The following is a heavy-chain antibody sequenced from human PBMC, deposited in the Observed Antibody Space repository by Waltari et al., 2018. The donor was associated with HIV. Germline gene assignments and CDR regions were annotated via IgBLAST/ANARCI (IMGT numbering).Heavy chain of an antibody. V-gene: IGHV1-18*01. CDR3: ARGLGGSYYYGVDV. J-gene: IGHJ6*02. Sequence: QVHLVQYGAAVKMPEAPVTVSCTPSGYTFTTYAVSWVRQAPGQGLEWLGWISGYNANTNYAQRLQGRVTLTTDTSTSTAYMELRSLRSDDTAVYYCARGLGGSYYYGVDVWGQGTTVTVS. CDR1: GYTFTTYA. CDR2: ISGYNANT.